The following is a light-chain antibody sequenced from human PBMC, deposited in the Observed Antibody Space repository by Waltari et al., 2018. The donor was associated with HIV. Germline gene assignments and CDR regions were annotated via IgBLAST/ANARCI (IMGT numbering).Light chain of an antibody. J-gene: IGKJ1*01. CDR3: QQYIGSPRT. Sequence: EIALTQSPGTLSLSPGERATLSCRASQTISRTYLAWYQQKPGQAPRLLIYGASSRATGIPERLSGSGSGTDFTLTISSLEPEDCAVYYCQQYIGSPRTFGQGTKVELK. CDR1: QTISRTY. V-gene: IGKV3-20*01. CDR2: GAS.